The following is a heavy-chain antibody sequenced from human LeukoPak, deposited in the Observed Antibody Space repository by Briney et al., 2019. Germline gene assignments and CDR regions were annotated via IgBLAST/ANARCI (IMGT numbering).Heavy chain of an antibody. CDR1: GFNYSSYT. CDR3: VRGSLASGVVVYYYDDLDV. J-gene: IGHJ6*03. Sequence: GGSLRLSCAASGFNYSSYTMNWVRQAPGMGLEWLSYISASRGITYYADSVKGRFTISRDNAKNSLYLQMNSLRAEDTAVYYCVRGSLASGVVVYYYDDLDVWGKGTTVTVSS. CDR2: ISASRGIT. D-gene: IGHD3-3*01. V-gene: IGHV3-48*01.